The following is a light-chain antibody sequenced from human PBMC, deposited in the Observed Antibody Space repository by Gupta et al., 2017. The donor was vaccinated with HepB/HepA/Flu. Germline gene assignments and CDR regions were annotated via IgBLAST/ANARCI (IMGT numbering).Light chain of an antibody. CDR1: SSDVGGYYY. CDR3: SSYTSSSTGV. V-gene: IGLV2-14*03. J-gene: IGLJ3*02. Sequence: QSALTQPASVSASPGQSITISCTGTSSDVGGYYYVFWYQQHPGKAPKLMIYDVSNRPSGVSNRFSGSKSGNTASLTISGLQAEDEADYYCSSYTSSSTGVFGGGTKLTVL. CDR2: DVS.